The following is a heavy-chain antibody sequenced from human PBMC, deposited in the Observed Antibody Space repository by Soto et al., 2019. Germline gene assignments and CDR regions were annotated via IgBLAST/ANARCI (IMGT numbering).Heavy chain of an antibody. CDR3: ASGFGELLPYFDY. D-gene: IGHD3-10*01. V-gene: IGHV4-39*01. Sequence: SETLSLTCTVSGGSISSSSYYWGWIRQPPGKGLEWIGSIYYSGSTYYNPSLKSRVTISVDTSKNQFSLKLSSVTAADTAVYYCASGFGELLPYFDYWGQGTLVTVSS. CDR2: IYYSGST. J-gene: IGHJ4*02. CDR1: GGSISSSSYY.